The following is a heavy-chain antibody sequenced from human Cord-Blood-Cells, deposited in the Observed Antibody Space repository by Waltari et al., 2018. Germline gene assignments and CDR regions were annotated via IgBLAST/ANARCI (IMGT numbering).Heavy chain of an antibody. CDR3: ARDLQEGSSSHPDY. Sequence: QVQLVQSGAEVKKPGASVKVSCKASGYTFTGYYMHWVRQAPGQGLEWMGWINPNNGGTNYAQKFQGWVTMTRDTSISTAYMELSRLRSDDTAVYYCARDLQEGSSSHPDYWGQGTLVTVSS. CDR2: INPNNGGT. J-gene: IGHJ4*02. D-gene: IGHD6-6*01. V-gene: IGHV1-2*04. CDR1: GYTFTGYY.